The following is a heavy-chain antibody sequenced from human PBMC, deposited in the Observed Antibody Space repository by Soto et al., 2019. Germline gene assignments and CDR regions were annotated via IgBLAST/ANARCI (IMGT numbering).Heavy chain of an antibody. J-gene: IGHJ4*02. CDR3: ARHVGYCSSTSCNYYFDS. CDR2: VYYRGST. Sequence: PSETLSLTCTVSGDSISSSTDYWVWIRQPPGKGLEWIGSVYYRGSTYYKPSLESRVTISVDASKNQFSLKLTPMTAADTAVYYCARHVGYCSSTSCNYYFDSWGQGALVTVSS. CDR1: GDSISSSTDY. V-gene: IGHV4-39*01. D-gene: IGHD2-2*01.